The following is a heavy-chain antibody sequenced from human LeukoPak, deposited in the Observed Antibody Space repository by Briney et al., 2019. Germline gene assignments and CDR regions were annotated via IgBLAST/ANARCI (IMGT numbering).Heavy chain of an antibody. CDR2: IYYSGST. J-gene: IGHJ4*02. Sequence: SETLSLTCTVSGGSISSGGYYWSWIRQHPGKGLEWIGYIYYSGSTYYNPSLKSRVTISVDTSKNQFSLKLSSVTAADTAVYYCVKGMGTEPLDYWGQGTLVTVSS. CDR3: VKGMGTEPLDY. CDR1: GGSISSGGYY. D-gene: IGHD5-24*01. V-gene: IGHV4-31*03.